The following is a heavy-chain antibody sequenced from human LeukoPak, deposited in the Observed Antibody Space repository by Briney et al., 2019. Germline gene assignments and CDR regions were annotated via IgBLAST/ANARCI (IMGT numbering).Heavy chain of an antibody. CDR2: ISRSSSSK. CDR1: GFTFSNYS. D-gene: IGHD4-11*01. CDR3: AKVRTDYSNYDALDV. J-gene: IGHJ3*01. Sequence: GGSLRLSCAASGFTFSNYSMNWVRQAPGKGLEWVSYISRSSSSKYYADSVKGRFTISRDNSKNTLSLEMNSLRAEDTAVYYCAKVRTDYSNYDALDVWGQGTMVTVSS. V-gene: IGHV3-48*01.